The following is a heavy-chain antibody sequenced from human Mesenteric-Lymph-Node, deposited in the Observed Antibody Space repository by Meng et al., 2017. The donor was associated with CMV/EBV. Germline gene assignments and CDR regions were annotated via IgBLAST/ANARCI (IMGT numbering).Heavy chain of an antibody. V-gene: IGHV4-38-2*02. CDR3: ARAFDLEWLFYPLFDY. CDR1: NYSVSSGYY. CDR2: IYRSGST. J-gene: IGHJ4*02. D-gene: IGHD3-3*01. Sequence: GSLRLSCTVSNYSVSSGYYWGWIRQPPGKGLEGIGSIYRSGSTYYNPSLKSRATISADTSKNQFSLKLTSVTAADTSVYYCARAFDLEWLFYPLFDYWGQGTLVTVSS.